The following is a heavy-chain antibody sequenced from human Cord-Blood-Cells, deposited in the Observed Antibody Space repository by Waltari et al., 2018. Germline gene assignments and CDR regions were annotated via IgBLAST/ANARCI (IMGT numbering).Heavy chain of an antibody. J-gene: IGHJ4*02. Sequence: QVQLVQSGAEVKKPGASVKVSCTASGYTFTSYAMHWVRQAPGQRLEWMGWINAGNGNTKYSQKFQGRVTITRDTSASTAYMELSSLRSEDTAVYYCARGYSSSWFDYWGQGTLVTVSS. CDR2: INAGNGNT. CDR3: ARGYSSSWFDY. D-gene: IGHD6-13*01. CDR1: GYTFTSYA. V-gene: IGHV1-3*01.